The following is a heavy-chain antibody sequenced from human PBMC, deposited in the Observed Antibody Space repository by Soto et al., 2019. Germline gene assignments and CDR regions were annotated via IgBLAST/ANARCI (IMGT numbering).Heavy chain of an antibody. V-gene: IGHV1-69*13. CDR2: IIPIFGTA. J-gene: IGHJ3*02. CDR3: ATSRTSGDGGAFDI. Sequence: SVKVSCKASGGTFSSYAISGVRQAPRQGLEWMGGIIPIFGTANYAQKFQGRVTITADESTSTAYMELSSLRSEDTAVYYCATSRTSGDGGAFDIWGQGTMVTVSS. D-gene: IGHD3-16*01. CDR1: GGTFSSYA.